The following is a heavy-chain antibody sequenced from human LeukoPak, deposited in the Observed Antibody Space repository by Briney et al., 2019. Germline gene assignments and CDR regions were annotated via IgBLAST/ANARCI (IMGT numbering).Heavy chain of an antibody. J-gene: IGHJ5*02. CDR2: INHSGST. Sequence: PSETLSLTSAVYGGSFSGYYWSWLPQPPGKGLEWIGEINHSGSTNYNPSLKSRVTISVDTSKNQFSLKLSSVTAADTAVYYCARGPRITMVRGVYWFDPWGQGTLATVSS. D-gene: IGHD3-10*01. CDR1: GGSFSGYY. CDR3: ARGPRITMVRGVYWFDP. V-gene: IGHV4-34*01.